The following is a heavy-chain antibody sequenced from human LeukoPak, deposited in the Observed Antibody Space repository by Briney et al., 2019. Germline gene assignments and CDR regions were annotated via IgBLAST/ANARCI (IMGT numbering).Heavy chain of an antibody. CDR2: MNPNSGNT. D-gene: IGHD4/OR15-4a*01. Sequence: GASVTVSFTSSGYTFTSYDINWVRQAPGQGLEWMGWMNPNSGNTGYAQKFQGRVTMTRNTSISTAYMELSSLRSEDTAVYYCARGPNYSAYVDYWGQGTLVTVSS. J-gene: IGHJ4*02. CDR3: ARGPNYSAYVDY. V-gene: IGHV1-8*01. CDR1: GYTFTSYD.